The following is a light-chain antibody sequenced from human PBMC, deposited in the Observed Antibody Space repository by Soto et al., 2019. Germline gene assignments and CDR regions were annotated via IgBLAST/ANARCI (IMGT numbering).Light chain of an antibody. Sequence: EIVLTQSPGTLSLSPGERATLSCRASQSIISNYLAWYQQKPGQAPRAHIFGASSRSAGIPDRFSGSGSGTDFTLTISRLEPEDFAVYYCQQYGRSPSTFGQGTKVEIK. CDR1: QSIISNY. V-gene: IGKV3-20*01. J-gene: IGKJ1*01. CDR2: GAS. CDR3: QQYGRSPST.